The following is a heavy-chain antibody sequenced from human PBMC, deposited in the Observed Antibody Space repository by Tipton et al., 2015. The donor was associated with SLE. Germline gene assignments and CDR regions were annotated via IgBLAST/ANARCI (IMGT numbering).Heavy chain of an antibody. D-gene: IGHD3-22*01. J-gene: IGHJ4*02. CDR2: IYYSGST. Sequence: PGLVKPSETLSLTCTVSGGSISSYYWSWIRQPPGKGLEWIGYIYYSGSTNYNPSLKSRVTISVDTSKNQFSLKLSSVTAADTAVYYCARAAYYYDSYDYWGQGTLVTVSS. CDR1: GGSISSYY. V-gene: IGHV4-59*01. CDR3: ARAAYYYDSYDY.